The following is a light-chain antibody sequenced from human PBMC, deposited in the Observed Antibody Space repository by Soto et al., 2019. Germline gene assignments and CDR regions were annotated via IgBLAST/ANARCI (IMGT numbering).Light chain of an antibody. CDR2: SND. Sequence: QSVLTQAPSASGTPGQRVTISCSGSSSNIGSNTVTWYQQVPGTAPKLLIYSNDQRPSGVPDRFSGSKSGTSASLAIAVLQSGDEADYYCAAWDAGLNGWVFGGGTQVTVL. CDR3: AAWDAGLNGWV. V-gene: IGLV1-44*01. CDR1: SSNIGSNT. J-gene: IGLJ3*02.